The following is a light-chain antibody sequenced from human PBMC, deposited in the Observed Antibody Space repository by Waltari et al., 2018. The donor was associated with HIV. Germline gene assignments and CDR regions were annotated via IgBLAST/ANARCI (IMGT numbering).Light chain of an antibody. CDR2: DAS. V-gene: IGKV3-11*01. CDR1: QSVSIY. J-gene: IGKJ2*01. Sequence: EIVLTQSPATLSLSPGERATLSCRASQSVSIYLAWYQQKPGTPPRLLIYDASNRATAIPARFSGSGSGTDFTLTISILGPEEFAVYYCQQRSRWPPAYTFGQGTKLEIK. CDR3: QQRSRWPPAYT.